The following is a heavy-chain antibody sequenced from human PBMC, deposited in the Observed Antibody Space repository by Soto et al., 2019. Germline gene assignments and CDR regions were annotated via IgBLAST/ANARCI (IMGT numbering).Heavy chain of an antibody. Sequence: PGESLKISCEGSGYSFTRYWIGWVRQMPGRGLEWMGIIYPGDSDTRYSPSFQGQVTISADKSISTAYLQWNSLKASDSAMYYCARQRDSGDYWGSWGQGTLVTVSS. CDR2: IYPGDSDT. CDR1: GYSFTRYW. J-gene: IGHJ5*02. V-gene: IGHV5-51*01. D-gene: IGHD3-22*01. CDR3: ARQRDSGDYWGS.